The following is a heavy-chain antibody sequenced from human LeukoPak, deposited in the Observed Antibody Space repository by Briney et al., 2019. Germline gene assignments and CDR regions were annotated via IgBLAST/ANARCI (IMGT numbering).Heavy chain of an antibody. D-gene: IGHD3-10*01. CDR3: TRDLVYGSGSSDY. J-gene: IGHJ4*02. CDR1: GLTFSAYW. CDR2: INTDGTNT. Sequence: GGSLRLSCAASGLTFSAYWMFWVRQAPGKGLVWVSHINTDGTNTNYADSVKGRFTISRDNAKNTLYLQMNSLRAEDTAVYYCTRDLVYGSGSSDYWGQGTLVTVSS. V-gene: IGHV3-74*01.